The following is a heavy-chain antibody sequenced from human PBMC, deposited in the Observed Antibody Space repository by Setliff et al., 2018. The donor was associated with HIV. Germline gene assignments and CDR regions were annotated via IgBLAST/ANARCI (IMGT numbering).Heavy chain of an antibody. J-gene: IGHJ6*03. CDR3: GKDRTSILGYMDV. CDR1: GFTFGDYT. Sequence: PGGSLRLSCTTSGFTFGDYTMGWFRQAPGKGLEWVSFIRTKADGGTTEYAASVEGRVSISRDDYKSIVYLKMNSLETEDTSVYYCGKDRTSILGYMDVWGKGTTVTVSS. CDR2: IRTKADGGTT. V-gene: IGHV3-49*03. D-gene: IGHD3-16*01.